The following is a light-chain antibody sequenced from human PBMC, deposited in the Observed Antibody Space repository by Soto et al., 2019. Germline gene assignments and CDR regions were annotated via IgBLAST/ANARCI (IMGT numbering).Light chain of an antibody. CDR3: AARDDSLNGPV. J-gene: IGLJ2*01. CDR2: SNN. CDR1: SPNIGSNT. Sequence: QSVLTQPPSASGTPEQRVTISCSGSSPNIGSNTVNWYQQLPGTAPKVLIYSNNQRPSGVPDRFSGSKSGTSASLAISGLQSEDEADYYCAARDDSLNGPVFGGGTKLTVL. V-gene: IGLV1-44*01.